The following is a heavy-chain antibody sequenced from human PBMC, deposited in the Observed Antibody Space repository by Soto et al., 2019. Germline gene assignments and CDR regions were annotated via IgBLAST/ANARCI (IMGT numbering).Heavy chain of an antibody. J-gene: IGHJ4*01. V-gene: IGHV3-30-3*01. Sequence: QVQLVESGGGVVQPGRSLRLSCAASGFTFSSYAMHWVRQAPGKGLEWVAVISYDGSNKYYADSVKGRFTISRDNSKNTLYLQMNSLRAEDTAVYYCARAIVGATTGPDYWGHGNLVNVSS. CDR2: ISYDGSNK. CDR1: GFTFSSYA. CDR3: ARAIVGATTGPDY. D-gene: IGHD1-26*01.